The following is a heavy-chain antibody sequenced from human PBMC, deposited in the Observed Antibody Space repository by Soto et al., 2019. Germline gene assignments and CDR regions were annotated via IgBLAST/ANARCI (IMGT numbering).Heavy chain of an antibody. CDR2: ISAYNGNT. D-gene: IGHD3-3*01. CDR3: ARESRNYDFWSGYYSAYYYYGMDV. CDR1: GYTFTSYG. Sequence: ASVKVSCQASGYTFTSYGISWVRQAPGQGLEWMGWISAYNGNTNYAQKLQGRVTMTTDTSTSTAYMELRSLRSDDTAVYYCARESRNYDFWSGYYSAYYYYGMDVWGQGTTVTVSS. J-gene: IGHJ6*02. V-gene: IGHV1-18*01.